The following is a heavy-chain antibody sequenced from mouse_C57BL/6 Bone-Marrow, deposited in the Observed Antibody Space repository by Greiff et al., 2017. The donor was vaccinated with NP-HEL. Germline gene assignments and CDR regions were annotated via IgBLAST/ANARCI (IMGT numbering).Heavy chain of an antibody. J-gene: IGHJ2*01. Sequence: QVQLQQPGAELVKPGASVKLSCKASGYTFTSYWMQWVKQRPGQGLEWIGEIDPSDSYTNYNQKFKGKATLTVDTSSSTAYMQLSSLTSEDSAVYSCARRGGPYYYGPDDWGQGTTLTVSA. CDR2: IDPSDSYT. V-gene: IGHV1-50*01. D-gene: IGHD1-1*01. CDR1: GYTFTSYW. CDR3: ARRGGPYYYGPDD.